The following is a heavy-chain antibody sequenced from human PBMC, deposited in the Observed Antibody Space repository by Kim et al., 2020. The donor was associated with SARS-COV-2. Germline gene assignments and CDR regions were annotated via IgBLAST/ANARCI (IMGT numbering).Heavy chain of an antibody. CDR2: ISSSGSTI. J-gene: IGHJ4*02. CDR1: GFTFSSYE. V-gene: IGHV3-48*03. Sequence: GGSLRLSCAASGFTFSSYEMNWVRQAPGKGLEWVSYISSSGSTIYYADSVKGRFTISRDNAKNSLYLQMNSLRAEDTAVYYCAKLPALIVVANTGAFDYWGQKTPVTASS. D-gene: IGHD3-22*01. CDR3: AKLPALIVVANTGAFDY.